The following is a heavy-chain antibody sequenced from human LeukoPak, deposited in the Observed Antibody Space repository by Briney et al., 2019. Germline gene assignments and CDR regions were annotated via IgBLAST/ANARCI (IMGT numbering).Heavy chain of an antibody. CDR2: IWFDGSVK. Sequence: PGRSLRLSCAASGFTFSSYGMHWVRQAPGKGLEWVAVIWFDGSVKYYTGSVKGRFIISRDNAKNILYLQMNSLRAEDTAVYYCASLRSGPRYGMDVWGQGTTVTVSS. CDR3: ASLRSGPRYGMDV. CDR1: GFTFSSYG. D-gene: IGHD3-3*01. V-gene: IGHV3-33*01. J-gene: IGHJ6*02.